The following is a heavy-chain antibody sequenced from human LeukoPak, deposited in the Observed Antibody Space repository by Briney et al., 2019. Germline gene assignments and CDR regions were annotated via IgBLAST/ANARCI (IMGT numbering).Heavy chain of an antibody. Sequence: ASVKVSCKASGYTFTNYDINWVRQAPGQGLEWIGWISAYNGNTNYAQKLQGRVTMTTDTSTSTAYMELRSLRSDDTAVYYCARVWCSSTSCYPTFDYWGQGTLVTVSS. CDR3: ARVWCSSTSCYPTFDY. V-gene: IGHV1-18*01. CDR2: ISAYNGNT. CDR1: GYTFTNYD. J-gene: IGHJ4*02. D-gene: IGHD2-2*01.